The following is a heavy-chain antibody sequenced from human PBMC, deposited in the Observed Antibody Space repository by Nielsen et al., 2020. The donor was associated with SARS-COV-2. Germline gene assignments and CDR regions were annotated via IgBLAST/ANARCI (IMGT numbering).Heavy chain of an antibody. D-gene: IGHD3-10*01. J-gene: IGHJ4*02. CDR3: ARESSWFGELIYFDY. CDR1: GDTLTQLT. CDR2: FDPQDGEA. Sequence: ASVKVSCKVPGDTLTQLTMHWVRQAPGKGLEWMGEFDPQDGEATYAQKFQGRVTMTEDTSIDTAYMELSSLRSEDTAVYYCARESSWFGELIYFDYWGQGTLVTVSS. V-gene: IGHV1-24*01.